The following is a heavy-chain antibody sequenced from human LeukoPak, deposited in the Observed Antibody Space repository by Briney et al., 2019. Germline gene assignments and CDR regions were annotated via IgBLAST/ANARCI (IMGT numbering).Heavy chain of an antibody. Sequence: PGGSLRLSCAASGFTVSSNYMSWVRQAPGKGLEWVSVIYSGGTTYYADSVKGRFTISRDNSKNTLYLQMNSLRAEDTALYYCAREGLVVTAIPTGGTWYFDLWGRGTLVTVSS. J-gene: IGHJ2*01. CDR1: GFTVSSNY. V-gene: IGHV3-53*05. CDR2: IYSGGTT. CDR3: AREGLVVTAIPTGGTWYFDL. D-gene: IGHD2-21*02.